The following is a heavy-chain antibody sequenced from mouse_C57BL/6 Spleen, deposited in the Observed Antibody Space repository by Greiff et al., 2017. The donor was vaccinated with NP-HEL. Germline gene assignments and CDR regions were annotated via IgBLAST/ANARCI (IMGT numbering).Heavy chain of an antibody. CDR2: ISSGSSTI. Sequence: EVQLVESGGGLVKPRGSLKLSCAASGFTFSDYGMHWVRQAPEKGLEWVAYISSGSSTIYYADKVKGRFTISRDNAKNTLFLQMTSLRSEYTAMYYCARYDDDDRDAMDYWGQGTSVTVSS. D-gene: IGHD2-4*01. CDR3: ARYDDDDRDAMDY. CDR1: GFTFSDYG. V-gene: IGHV5-17*01. J-gene: IGHJ4*01.